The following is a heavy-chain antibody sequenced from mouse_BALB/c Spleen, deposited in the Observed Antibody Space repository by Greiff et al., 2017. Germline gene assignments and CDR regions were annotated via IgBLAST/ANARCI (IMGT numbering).Heavy chain of an antibody. D-gene: IGHD2-14*01. Sequence: EVQLQQSGPELVKPGASVKIPCKASGYTFTDYNMDWVKQSHGKSLEWIGDINPNNGGTIYNQKFKGKATLTVDKSSSTAYMELRSLTSEDTAVYYCARGQDRYDDGAWFAYWGQGTLVTVSA. CDR2: INPNNGGT. V-gene: IGHV1-18*01. CDR3: ARGQDRYDDGAWFAY. J-gene: IGHJ3*01. CDR1: GYTFTDYN.